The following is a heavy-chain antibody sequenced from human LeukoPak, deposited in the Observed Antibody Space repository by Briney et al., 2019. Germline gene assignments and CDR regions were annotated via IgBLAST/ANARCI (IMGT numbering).Heavy chain of an antibody. D-gene: IGHD3-10*01. V-gene: IGHV3-48*04. CDR2: ISSSGSTI. Sequence: GGSLRLSCAASGFTFSSYSMNWVRQAPGKGLEWVSYISSSGSTIYYADSVKGRFTISRDNAKNSLYLQMNSLRAEDTAMYYCVKRVYGVRGVIRPYYMDVWGKGTTVTVSS. J-gene: IGHJ6*03. CDR1: GFTFSSYS. CDR3: VKRVYGVRGVIRPYYMDV.